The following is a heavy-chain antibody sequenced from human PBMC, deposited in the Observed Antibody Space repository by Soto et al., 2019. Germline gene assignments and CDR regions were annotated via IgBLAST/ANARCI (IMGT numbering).Heavy chain of an antibody. CDR2: INSDGSST. D-gene: IGHD3-22*01. CDR3: VRAIGYYGMDV. Sequence: GGSLRLSCAASGFTFSSYAMSWVRQAPGMGLVWVSHINSDGSSTTYADSVKGRFTISRDNAKNTLYLQMNSLRAEDTAVYYCVRAIGYYGMDVWGRGTTVTVSS. J-gene: IGHJ6*02. V-gene: IGHV3-74*01. CDR1: GFTFSSYA.